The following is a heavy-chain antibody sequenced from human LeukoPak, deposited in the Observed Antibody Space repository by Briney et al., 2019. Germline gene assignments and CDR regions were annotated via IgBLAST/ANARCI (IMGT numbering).Heavy chain of an antibody. CDR2: ISYDGSDE. Sequence: GRSLRLSCAASGITFGSYAMHWVRQAPGKGLEWVSAISYDGSDEFYADPVKARFTVSRDNSKSTLYLQMNSLRPEDTAVYYCARDRSYSFFDYWGQGTLVTVSS. J-gene: IGHJ4*02. CDR1: GITFGSYA. V-gene: IGHV3-30*04. CDR3: ARDRSYSFFDY. D-gene: IGHD2-21*01.